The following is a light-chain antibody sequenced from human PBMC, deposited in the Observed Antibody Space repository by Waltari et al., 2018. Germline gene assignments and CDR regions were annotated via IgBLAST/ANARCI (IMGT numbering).Light chain of an antibody. CDR3: QHYVRLPAT. CDR2: DAS. CDR1: QTFGKY. J-gene: IGKJ1*01. Sequence: EIVLTQSPGTLSLSPGERATLSCRASQTFGKYLAWYQQKPGQAPRLLIYDASIRASGIPCRFSGSGSGTDFSLTISTLEPEDFAVYYCQHYVRLPATFGQGTKVEIK. V-gene: IGKV3-20*01.